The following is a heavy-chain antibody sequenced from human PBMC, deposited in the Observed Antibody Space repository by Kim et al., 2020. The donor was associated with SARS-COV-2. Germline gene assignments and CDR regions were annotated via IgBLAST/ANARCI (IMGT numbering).Heavy chain of an antibody. CDR1: GFTFSHYS. Sequence: GGSLRLSCEASGFTFSHYSMNWVRQAPGKGLEWISYISSSSGTIYYGDSVKGRFTISRDNAKNSLFLQMNSLRDEDTAVYYCARDLYGDYVADSWGQGTLVTVSS. CDR2: ISSSSGTI. CDR3: ARDLYGDYVADS. D-gene: IGHD4-17*01. V-gene: IGHV3-48*02. J-gene: IGHJ4*02.